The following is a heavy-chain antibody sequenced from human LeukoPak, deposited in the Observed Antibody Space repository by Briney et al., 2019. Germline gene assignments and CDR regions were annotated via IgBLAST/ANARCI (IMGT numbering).Heavy chain of an antibody. V-gene: IGHV1-69*05. CDR1: GGTFSSYA. CDR3: ATFDYSNESYYYYYMDV. J-gene: IGHJ6*03. Sequence: SVKVSCKASGGTFSSYAISWVRQAPGQGLEWMGGIIPIFGTANYAQKFQGRVTITTDESTSTAYMELSSLRSEDTAVYYCATFDYSNESYYYYYMDVWGKGTTVTVSS. D-gene: IGHD4-11*01. CDR2: IIPIFGTA.